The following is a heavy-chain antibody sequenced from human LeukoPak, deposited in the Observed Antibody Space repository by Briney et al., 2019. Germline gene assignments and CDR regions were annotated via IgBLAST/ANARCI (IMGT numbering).Heavy chain of an antibody. CDR3: ARDKTFDI. J-gene: IGHJ3*02. CDR1: GFAVSGNY. V-gene: IGHV3-53*01. Sequence: GGSLRLSCAASGFAVSGNYMSWVRQAPGKGLEWVSVIYSGGSTYYADSAKGRFTISRDNSKNTLYLHMNSQRAEDTAIYYCARDKTFDIWGQGTMVTVSS. CDR2: IYSGGST.